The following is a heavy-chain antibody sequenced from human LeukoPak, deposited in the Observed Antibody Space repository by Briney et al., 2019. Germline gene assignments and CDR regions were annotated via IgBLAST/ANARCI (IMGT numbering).Heavy chain of an antibody. V-gene: IGHV3-15*01. J-gene: IGHJ4*02. Sequence: GGSLRLSCAASGFTFSNAWMTWVRQAPGKGLEWVGRIKSKTAGGTIDYAAPVKGRFTISRDDSKNTLYLQMNSLKTEDTAVYHCTRDRGAYNLYDYWGQGTLVTVSS. CDR1: GFTFSNAW. CDR3: TRDRGAYNLYDY. CDR2: IKSKTAGGTI. D-gene: IGHD1-1*01.